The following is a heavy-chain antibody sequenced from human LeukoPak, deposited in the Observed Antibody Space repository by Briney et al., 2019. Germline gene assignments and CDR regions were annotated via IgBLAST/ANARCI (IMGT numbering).Heavy chain of an antibody. CDR3: ARDRLSYDVAGTPIIDY. J-gene: IGHJ4*02. CDR2: ISAYNGNT. Sequence: GASVKVSCKASGYTFTSYGISWVRQAPGQGLEWMGWISAYNGNTNYAQKLQGRVAMTTDTSTRPAYMALRSLRSDDTALYYCARDRLSYDVAGTPIIDYRGQGTLVTVSS. D-gene: IGHD3-16*01. V-gene: IGHV1-18*01. CDR1: GYTFTSYG.